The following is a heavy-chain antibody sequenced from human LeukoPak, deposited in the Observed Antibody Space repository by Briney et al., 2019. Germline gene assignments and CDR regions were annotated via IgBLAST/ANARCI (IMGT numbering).Heavy chain of an antibody. D-gene: IGHD2-15*01. CDR2: IYYSGST. J-gene: IGHJ5*02. Sequence: SETLSLTCTVSGGSISSGGYYWSWIRQHPGKGLEWIGYIYYSGSTYYNPSLKSRVTMSVDTSKNQFSLKLSSVTAADTAVYYCAREPLGRCSGGSCYSGWFDPWGQGTLVTVSS. V-gene: IGHV4-31*03. CDR3: AREPLGRCSGGSCYSGWFDP. CDR1: GGSISSGGYY.